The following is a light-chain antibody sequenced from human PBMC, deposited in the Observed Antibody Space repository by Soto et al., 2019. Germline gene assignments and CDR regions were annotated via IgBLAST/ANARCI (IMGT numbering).Light chain of an antibody. CDR3: QQYHSYWT. V-gene: IGKV1-5*01. CDR2: DAS. J-gene: IGKJ1*01. CDR1: QSINSW. Sequence: DIQMTQSPSTLSASVGDRVTITCRASQSINSWLAWYQQKPGKAPKLLIYDASSLESGVPSRFSGSGSGTEFTLTISSLQPDDFATYYCQQYHSYWTFGQGTKVEIK.